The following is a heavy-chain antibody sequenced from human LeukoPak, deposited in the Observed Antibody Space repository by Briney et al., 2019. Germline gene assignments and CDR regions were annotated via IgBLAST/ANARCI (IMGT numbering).Heavy chain of an antibody. J-gene: IGHJ4*02. V-gene: IGHV4-34*01. CDR3: ARDGMVRGVEDY. CDR2: INHSGST. Sequence: PSETLSLTCAVYGGSFSGYYWSWIRQPPGKGLEWIGEINHSGSTNYNPSLKSRVTISVDTSKNQFSLKLSSVTAADTAVYYCARDGMVRGVEDYWGQGTLVTVSS. CDR1: GGSFSGYY. D-gene: IGHD3-10*01.